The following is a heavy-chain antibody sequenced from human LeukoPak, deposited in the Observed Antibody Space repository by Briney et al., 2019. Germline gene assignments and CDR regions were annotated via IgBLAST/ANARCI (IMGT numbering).Heavy chain of an antibody. CDR1: GFTVSSNY. CDR3: ARVLLSGYSSYYLDY. J-gene: IGHJ4*02. V-gene: IGHV3-53*01. CDR2: IYSDDTT. D-gene: IGHD3-3*01. Sequence: PGGSLRLSCAASGFTVSSNYMSWVRQAPGKGLEWVSVIYSDDTTYYADSVKGRFTISRDKSENTLYLQMNSLRAEDTAVYYCARVLLSGYSSYYLDYWGQGTLVTASS.